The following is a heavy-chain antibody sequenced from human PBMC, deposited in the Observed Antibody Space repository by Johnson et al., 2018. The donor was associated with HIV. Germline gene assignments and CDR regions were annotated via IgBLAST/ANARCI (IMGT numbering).Heavy chain of an antibody. CDR3: VKVQDEWFRALGAFDI. CDR1: GFTFSASA. CDR2: ISYDGSKK. D-gene: IGHD3-10*01. J-gene: IGHJ3*02. V-gene: IGHV3-30*18. Sequence: QVQLVESGGGVVQPGRSLRLSCAASGFTFSASAMHWVRQAPGKGLEWVAVISYDGSKKYHADSVKGRFTISRDNSKNTLYLQMNTLRAEDTAVYYCVKVQDEWFRALGAFDIWGQGTMVTVSS.